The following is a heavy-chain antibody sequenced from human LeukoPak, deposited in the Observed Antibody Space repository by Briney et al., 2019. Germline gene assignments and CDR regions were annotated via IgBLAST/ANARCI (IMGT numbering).Heavy chain of an antibody. V-gene: IGHV5-51*01. J-gene: IGHJ6*03. CDR3: ARGLQYYYYYYMDV. CDR1: GYSFTSYW. Sequence: GESLKISCKGSGYSFTSYWIGWVRQMPGKGLEWMGIIYPGDSDTRYSPSFQGQVTISADKSISTAYMELSRLRSDDTAVYYCARGLQYYYYYYMDVWGKGTTVTISS. CDR2: IYPGDSDT. D-gene: IGHD4-11*01.